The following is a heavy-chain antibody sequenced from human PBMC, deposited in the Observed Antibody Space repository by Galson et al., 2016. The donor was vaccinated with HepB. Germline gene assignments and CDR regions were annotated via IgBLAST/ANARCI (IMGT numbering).Heavy chain of an antibody. CDR1: GFTVNNNQ. V-gene: IGHV3-53*01. CDR3: TRGREGAEAATSLGLGFYYYYYMDV. D-gene: IGHD3-16*01. Sequence: SLRLSCAASGFTVNNNQMAWVRQAPGKGLEWVSAIKSGGSTYYADSVKGRFTISRDNWKNRLYLQMNSLRADDTAVYYCTRGREGAEAATSLGLGFYYYYYMDVWGMGTTVTVSS. J-gene: IGHJ6*03. CDR2: IKSGGST.